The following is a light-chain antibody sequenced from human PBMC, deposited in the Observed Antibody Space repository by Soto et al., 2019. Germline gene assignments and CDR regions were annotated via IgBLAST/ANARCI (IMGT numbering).Light chain of an antibody. J-gene: IGKJ1*01. Sequence: ITCRASQTISSWLAWYQQKPGKAPKLLIYKVSTLKSGVPSRFSGSGSGTEFTLTISSLQPDDFATYYCQHYNSYSEAFGQGTKVDIK. CDR1: QTISSW. CDR2: KVS. V-gene: IGKV1-5*03. CDR3: QHYNSYSEA.